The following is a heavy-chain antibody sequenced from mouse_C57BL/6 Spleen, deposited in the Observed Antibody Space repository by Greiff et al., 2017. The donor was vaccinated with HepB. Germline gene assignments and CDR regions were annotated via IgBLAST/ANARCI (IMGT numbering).Heavy chain of an antibody. J-gene: IGHJ3*01. CDR3: TRPSYYGYDLFAY. V-gene: IGHV1-15*01. CDR1: GYTFTDYE. Sequence: QVQLQQSGAELVRPGASVTLSCKASGYTFTDYEIHWVKQTPVHGLEWIGAIDPETGGTAYNQKFKGKAILTADKSSSTAYMELRSLTSEDSAVYYCTRPSYYGYDLFAYWGQGTLVTVSA. D-gene: IGHD2-9*01. CDR2: IDPETGGT.